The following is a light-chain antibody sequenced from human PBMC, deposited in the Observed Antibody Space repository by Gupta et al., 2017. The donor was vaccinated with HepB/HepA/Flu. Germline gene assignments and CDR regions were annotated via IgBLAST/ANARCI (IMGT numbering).Light chain of an antibody. J-gene: IGKJ2*01. CDR2: TAS. Sequence: DMQLTKSQSSLSASVGDRVTIPCRASQSIRNYLNWYQQKPGKAPKLLIYTASSLQSGVPTRFSGSGSWTDVTLTISSLQPEDFASYFCQQRYSFPFTFGQGTKLEIK. CDR3: QQRYSFPFT. V-gene: IGKV1-39*01. CDR1: QSIRNY.